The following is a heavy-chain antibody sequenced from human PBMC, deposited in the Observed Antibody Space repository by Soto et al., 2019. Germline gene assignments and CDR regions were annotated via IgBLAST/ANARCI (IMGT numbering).Heavy chain of an antibody. CDR3: ARETRGTYYDDY. Sequence: GGSLRLSCAASGFTFSDYWMHWVRQAPGKGLEWVSRIVNDGSSTTYADSVKGRFTISRDNAKNTLYLRMNSLRVEDTAVYFCARETRGTYYDDYWGQGTLVTVSS. CDR1: GFTFSDYW. V-gene: IGHV3-74*03. J-gene: IGHJ4*02. D-gene: IGHD3-10*01. CDR2: IVNDGSST.